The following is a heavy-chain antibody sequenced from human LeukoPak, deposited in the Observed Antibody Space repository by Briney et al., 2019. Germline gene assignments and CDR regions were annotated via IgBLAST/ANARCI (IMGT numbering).Heavy chain of an antibody. J-gene: IGHJ4*02. D-gene: IGHD5-18*01. CDR1: GFTFSSYA. Sequence: GGSLRLSCAASGFTFSSYAMRWVRQAPGKGLEWVSPFSGMGGSTYFADYGKSRFTISRENCKNTLDLQMNSLRAEETAVDYCAKESTAMVTSSVVLFDYWGQGTLVTVSS. CDR2: FSGMGGST. CDR3: AKESTAMVTSSVVLFDY. V-gene: IGHV3-23*01.